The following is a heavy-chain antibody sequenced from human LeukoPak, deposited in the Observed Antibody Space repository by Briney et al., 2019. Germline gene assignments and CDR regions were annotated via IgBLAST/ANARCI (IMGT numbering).Heavy chain of an antibody. CDR1: GFTFSDYY. CDR2: ISSSGSTI. V-gene: IGHV3-11*01. D-gene: IGHD6-19*01. CDR3: ATGYSSGADAFDI. J-gene: IGHJ3*02. Sequence: PGGSLRLSCAVSGFTFSDYYMSWIRQAPGKGLEWVSYISSSGSTIYYADSVKGRFTISRDNAKNSLYLQMNSLRAEDTAVYYCATGYSSGADAFDIWGQGTMVTVSS.